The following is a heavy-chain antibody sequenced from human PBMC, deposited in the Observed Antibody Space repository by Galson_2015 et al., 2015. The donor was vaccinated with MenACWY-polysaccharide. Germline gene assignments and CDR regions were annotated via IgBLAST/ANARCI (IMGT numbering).Heavy chain of an antibody. CDR1: GFTFSNYA. V-gene: IGHV3-23*01. CDR3: TKSISGYYLLHR. D-gene: IGHD3-3*01. CDR2: VRANGGST. J-gene: IGHJ5*02. Sequence: SLRLACAASGFTFSNYAMSWVRQAPGSGLVWVSPVRANGGSTNYADSVKGRFTLSRDNAKNTLYLQMNSLRADDTAVYYCTKSISGYYLLHRWGQGTLVTVSS.